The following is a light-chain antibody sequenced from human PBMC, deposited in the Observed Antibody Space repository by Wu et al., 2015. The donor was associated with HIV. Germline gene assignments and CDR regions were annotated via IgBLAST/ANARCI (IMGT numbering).Light chain of an antibody. CDR2: DAS. CDR3: QQRSIWPPYS. CDR1: QSINNY. V-gene: IGKV3-11*01. Sequence: EIVLTQSPATLSLSPGEGATLSCKASQSINNYLGWYQQKPGRAPRLLIYDASNRAPGVPARFIGSGSGTDFTLNIHSLEPEDFAVYYCQQRSIWPPYSFGQGTKLEIK. J-gene: IGKJ2*03.